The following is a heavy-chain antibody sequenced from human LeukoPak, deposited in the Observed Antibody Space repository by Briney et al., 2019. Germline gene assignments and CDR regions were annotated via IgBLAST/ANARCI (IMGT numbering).Heavy chain of an antibody. Sequence: ASMKVCFKSSAYTFTGYYMPWLRQAPAQGLEWMGWINTNSGGTNYEQKVQGKVTMTRDTSISTTTMYLQRLRSDDTAVYYCARGHVIVVPLAYSSGQGTLVTASS. D-gene: IGHD3-22*01. CDR2: INTNSGGT. V-gene: IGHV1-2*02. CDR3: ARGHVIVVPLAYS. CDR1: AYTFTGYY. J-gene: IGHJ4*02.